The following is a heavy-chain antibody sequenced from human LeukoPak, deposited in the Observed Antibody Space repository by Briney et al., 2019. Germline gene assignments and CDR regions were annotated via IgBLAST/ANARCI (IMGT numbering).Heavy chain of an antibody. CDR1: GFTFSSYA. CDR2: ISGSGGST. J-gene: IGHJ4*02. V-gene: IGHV3-23*01. D-gene: IGHD6-19*01. CDR3: AKAGDSSGWYKTYYFDY. Sequence: GSLRLSCAASGFTFSSYAMSWVRQAPGKGLEWVSAISGSGGSTYYADSVKGRFTISRDNSKNTLYLQMNSLRAEDTAVYYCAKAGDSSGWYKTYYFDYWGQGTLVTVSS.